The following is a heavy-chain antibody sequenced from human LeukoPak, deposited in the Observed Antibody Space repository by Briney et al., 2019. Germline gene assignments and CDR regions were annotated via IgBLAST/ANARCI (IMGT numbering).Heavy chain of an antibody. J-gene: IGHJ4*02. CDR2: ISYDGSNK. Sequence: PGRSLRLSCAASGFTFSSYAMHWVRQAPGKGLEWVAVISYDGSNKLYADSVKGRFTISRDNSKNTLYLQMNSLRPDDTAVYYCAREPQYWGQGTLITVSS. CDR1: GFTFSSYA. V-gene: IGHV3-30-3*01. CDR3: AREPQY.